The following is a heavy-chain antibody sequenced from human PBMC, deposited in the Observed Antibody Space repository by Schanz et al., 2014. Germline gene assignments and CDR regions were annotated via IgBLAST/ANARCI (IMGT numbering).Heavy chain of an antibody. CDR2: INPSVGNT. CDR1: GYTFTSYY. V-gene: IGHV1-46*01. D-gene: IGHD3-9*01. Sequence: QVQLVQSGAEVKKPGASVKVSCKASGYTFTSYYMHWVRQAPGQGLEWMGIINPSVGNTNYAQNFQGRLIMTTDTSTTTVYMELRGLRSDDTAVYYCARETTIITGGAFDVWGQGTMVTVSS. CDR3: ARETTIITGGAFDV. J-gene: IGHJ3*01.